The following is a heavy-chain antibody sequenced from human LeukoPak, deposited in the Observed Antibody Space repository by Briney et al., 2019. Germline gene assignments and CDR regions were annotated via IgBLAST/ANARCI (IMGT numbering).Heavy chain of an antibody. CDR1: GGSITYYY. V-gene: IGHV4-59*08. CDR3: ARLSGTTWRDWFDP. D-gene: IGHD1-14*01. J-gene: IGHJ5*02. CDR2: SHYSGTT. Sequence: SETLSLTCTVSGGSITYYYWSWIRQPPGKGLEWIGYSHYSGTTNYNPSLKSRVTMSVDTSKNQFSLRMTSVTAADTAVYYCARLSGTTWRDWFDPWGQGTLVTVSS.